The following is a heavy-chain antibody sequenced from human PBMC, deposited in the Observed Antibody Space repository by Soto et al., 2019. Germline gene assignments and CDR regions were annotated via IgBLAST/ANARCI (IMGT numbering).Heavy chain of an antibody. V-gene: IGHV1-3*05. CDR3: ARGITLPTPLDY. CDR2: INAGNGNT. Sequence: QVQLVQSGAEEKKPGASVKVYCKASGYTFTSYAMHWVRQAPGQRLEWMGWINAGNGNTKYSQKFQGRVTITRDTSASTAYMELSSLRSEDTAVYYCARGITLPTPLDYWCQGTLFTVSS. D-gene: IGHD1-20*01. J-gene: IGHJ4*02. CDR1: GYTFTSYA.